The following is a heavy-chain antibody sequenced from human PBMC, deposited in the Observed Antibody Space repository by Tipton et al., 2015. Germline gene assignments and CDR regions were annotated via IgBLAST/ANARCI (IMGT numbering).Heavy chain of an antibody. CDR3: ARESGGDLGIDY. CDR2: TDYSGDT. J-gene: IGHJ4*02. V-gene: IGHV4-39*07. D-gene: IGHD2-21*02. Sequence: TLSLTCTVSGGSIGSSIYDWGWIRQPPGRGLEWIGSTDYSGDTYYTPSLKSRLTMSIDTSKNQFSLELSSVTAADTAIYFCARESGGDLGIDYWGQGTLVTVSS. CDR1: GGSIGSSIYD.